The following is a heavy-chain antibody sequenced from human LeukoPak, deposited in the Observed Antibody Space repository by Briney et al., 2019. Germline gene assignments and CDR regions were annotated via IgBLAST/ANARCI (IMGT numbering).Heavy chain of an antibody. Sequence: GSVKVSCKASGYTFTGYYMHWVRQAPGQGLEWMGWINPNSGGTNYAQKFQGRVTMTRDTSISTAYMELSRLRSDDTAVYYCARELGANIPAFDYWGQGTLVTVSS. CDR1: GYTFTGYY. CDR2: INPNSGGT. V-gene: IGHV1-2*02. CDR3: ARELGANIPAFDY. J-gene: IGHJ4*02. D-gene: IGHD1-26*01.